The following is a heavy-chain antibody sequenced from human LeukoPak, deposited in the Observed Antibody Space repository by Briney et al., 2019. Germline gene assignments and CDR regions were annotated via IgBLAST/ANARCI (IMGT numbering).Heavy chain of an antibody. CDR1: GFALQYYW. Sequence: LAGGSLRLSCAASGFALQYYWMAWVRQAPGKGLEWVAHMKEDGTAEYYLASVPAQFTLSQNDAKSSLFLPINSLTAEDTALYSCVRGGWELDFWGQGTLVTVSS. J-gene: IGHJ4*02. CDR3: VRGGWELDF. D-gene: IGHD1-26*01. V-gene: IGHV3-7*01. CDR2: MKEDGTAE.